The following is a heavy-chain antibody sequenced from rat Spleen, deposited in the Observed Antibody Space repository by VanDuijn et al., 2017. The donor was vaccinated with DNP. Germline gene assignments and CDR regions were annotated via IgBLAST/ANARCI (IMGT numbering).Heavy chain of an antibody. D-gene: IGHD1-11*01. CDR1: GFSFRDYG. CDR3: ATGVHGGYEDWFAY. J-gene: IGHJ3*01. CDR2: FSVTAGSP. Sequence: EVQLVESGGGLVQPGGSLKLSCAASGFSFRDYGMAWVRQAPMQSLEWVAMFSVTAGSPYYRDSVKGRFTISRDNAKNTQYLQMDSLRSEDTATYYCATGVHGGYEDWFAYWGQGTLVTVSS. V-gene: IGHV5S13*01.